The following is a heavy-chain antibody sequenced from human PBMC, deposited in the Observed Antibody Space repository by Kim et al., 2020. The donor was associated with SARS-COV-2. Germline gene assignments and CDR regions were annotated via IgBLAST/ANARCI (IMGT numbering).Heavy chain of an antibody. V-gene: IGHV3-43*02. D-gene: IGHD6-19*01. J-gene: IGHJ6*03. CDR2: ISGDGGST. CDR1: GFTFDDYA. CDR3: AKARGEQWLLYYYYYMDV. Sequence: GGSLRLSCAASGFTFDDYAMHWVRQAPGKGLEWVSLISGDGGSTYYADSVKGRFTISRDNSKNSLYLQMNSLRTEDTALYYCAKARGEQWLLYYYYYMDVWGKGTTVTVSS.